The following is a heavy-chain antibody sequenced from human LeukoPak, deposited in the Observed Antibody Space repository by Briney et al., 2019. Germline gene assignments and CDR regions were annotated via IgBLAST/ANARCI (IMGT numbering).Heavy chain of an antibody. CDR3: ARDSRDGYSFDY. J-gene: IGHJ4*02. Sequence: ASVKVSCKASGGTFSSYAISWVRQAPGQGLEWMGGIIPIFGTANYAQKFQGGVTITTDESTSTAYMELSSLRSEDTAVYYCARDSRDGYSFDYWGQGTLVTVSS. V-gene: IGHV1-69*05. CDR1: GGTFSSYA. D-gene: IGHD5-24*01. CDR2: IIPIFGTA.